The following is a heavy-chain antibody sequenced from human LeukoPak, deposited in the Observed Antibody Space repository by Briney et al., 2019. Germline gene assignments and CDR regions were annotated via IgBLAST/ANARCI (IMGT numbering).Heavy chain of an antibody. CDR3: ARDFSSSGWYWSGFSDLFDY. CDR1: GYTFTGYY. D-gene: IGHD6-19*01. J-gene: IGHJ4*02. Sequence: ASVKVSCKASGYTFTGYYMHWVRQAPGQGLEWMGWINPNSGGTNYAQKFQGRVTMTRDTSISTAYMELSRLRSDDTAVYYCARDFSSSGWYWSGFSDLFDYWGQGTLVTVSS. V-gene: IGHV1-2*02. CDR2: INPNSGGT.